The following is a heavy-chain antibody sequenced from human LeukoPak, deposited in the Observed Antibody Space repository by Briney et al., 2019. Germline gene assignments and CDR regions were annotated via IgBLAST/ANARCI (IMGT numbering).Heavy chain of an antibody. V-gene: IGHV3-48*03. J-gene: IGHJ3*02. CDR2: ISSRGSTI. CDR3: ARGPGYSSSWYSFGAFDI. D-gene: IGHD6-13*01. CDR1: GFTFSSYE. Sequence: GGSLRLSCAASGFTFSSYEMNWVRQAPGKGLEWVSYISSRGSTIYYADSVKGRFTISRDNAKNSLYLQMNSLRAEDTAVYYCARGPGYSSSWYSFGAFDIWGQGTMVSVSS.